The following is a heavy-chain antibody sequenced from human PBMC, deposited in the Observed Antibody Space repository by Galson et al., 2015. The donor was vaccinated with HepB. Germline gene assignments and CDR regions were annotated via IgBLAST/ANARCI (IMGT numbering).Heavy chain of an antibody. V-gene: IGHV6-1*01. CDR1: GDSVSSNSAA. D-gene: IGHD1-26*01. Sequence: CAISGDSVSSNSAAWYWIRQSPSRGLEWLGRTYYRSKWYNDYAVSVKSRITINPDTSKNQFSLQLNSVTPEDTAVYYCARVVGATPGNWFDPWGQGTLVTVSS. J-gene: IGHJ5*02. CDR3: ARVVGATPGNWFDP. CDR2: TYYRSKWYN.